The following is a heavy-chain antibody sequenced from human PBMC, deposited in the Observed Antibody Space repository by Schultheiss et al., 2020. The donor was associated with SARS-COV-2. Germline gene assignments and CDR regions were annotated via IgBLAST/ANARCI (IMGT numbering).Heavy chain of an antibody. Sequence: GESLKISCKGSGYSFTSYWIGWARQMPGKGLEWMGVIYPGDSVTRYSPSFQGQVTISADKSISTAYLQWSSLKASDTAMYYCARGRPNGGTVTTNGDYWGQGTLVTVSS. CDR2: IYPGDSVT. V-gene: IGHV5-51*01. D-gene: IGHD4-17*01. CDR3: ARGRPNGGTVTTNGDY. J-gene: IGHJ4*02. CDR1: GYSFTSYW.